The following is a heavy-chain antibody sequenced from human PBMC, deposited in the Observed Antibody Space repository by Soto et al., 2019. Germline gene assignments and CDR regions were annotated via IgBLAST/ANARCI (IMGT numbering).Heavy chain of an antibody. J-gene: IGHJ4*02. CDR2: IKQDGSEK. CDR1: GFTFSSYW. V-gene: IGHV3-7*05. CDR3: ARRSIYCTNGVCYTGGYYFDY. Sequence: GGSLRLSCAVSGFTFSSYWMSWVRQAPGKGLEWVANIKQDGSEKDYVDSVKGRFTISRDNAKNSLYLQMNSLRAEDTAVYFCARRSIYCTNGVCYTGGYYFDYWGQGTLVTVSS. D-gene: IGHD2-8*01.